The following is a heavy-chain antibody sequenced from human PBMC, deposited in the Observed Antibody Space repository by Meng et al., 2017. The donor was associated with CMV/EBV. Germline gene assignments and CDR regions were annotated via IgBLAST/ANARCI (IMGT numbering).Heavy chain of an antibody. Sequence: SETLSLTCTVSGGSISSYYWSWIRQPPGKGLEWIGEINHSGSTNYNPSLKSRVTISVDTSKNQFSLKLSSVTAADTAVYYCARGYCSSTSCPNYFDYWGQGTLVTVSS. CDR1: GGSISSYY. V-gene: IGHV4-34*01. CDR3: ARGYCSSTSCPNYFDY. J-gene: IGHJ4*02. CDR2: INHSGST. D-gene: IGHD2-2*01.